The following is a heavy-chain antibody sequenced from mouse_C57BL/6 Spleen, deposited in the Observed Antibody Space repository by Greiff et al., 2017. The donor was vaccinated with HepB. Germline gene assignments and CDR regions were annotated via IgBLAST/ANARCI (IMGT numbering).Heavy chain of an antibody. Sequence: QVQLQQSGAELAKPGASVKLSCKASGYTFNSYWMHWVKQRPGQGLEWIGYINPSSGYTKYNQKFKDKATLPADKSSITAYMQLSSLTYEDSAVYYCARKEDYTAMGYWGQVTSVTVSS. D-gene: IGHD2-12*01. CDR3: ARKEDYTAMGY. CDR2: INPSSGYT. CDR1: GYTFNSYW. V-gene: IGHV1-7*01. J-gene: IGHJ4*01.